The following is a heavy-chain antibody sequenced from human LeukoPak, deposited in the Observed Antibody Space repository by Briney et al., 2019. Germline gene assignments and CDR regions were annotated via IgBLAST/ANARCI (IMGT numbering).Heavy chain of an antibody. CDR3: ARHFWTAAATDY. CDR1: GGSISSSSYY. CDR2: IYYSGST. V-gene: IGHV4-39*01. D-gene: IGHD6-13*01. J-gene: IGHJ4*02. Sequence: SETLSLTCTVSGGSISSSSYYWGWIRQPPGQGLEWIGSIYYSGSTYYNPSLKSRVTISVDTSKNQFSLKLSSVTAADTAVYYCARHFWTAAATDYWGQGTLVTVSS.